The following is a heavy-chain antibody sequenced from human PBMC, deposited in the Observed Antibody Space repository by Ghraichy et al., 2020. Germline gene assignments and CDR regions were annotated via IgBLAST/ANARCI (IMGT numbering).Heavy chain of an antibody. J-gene: IGHJ4*02. CDR2: IYYRGSI. D-gene: IGHD3-22*01. Sequence: ETLSLTCTVSGGSISGDYWSWIRQPPGKGLEWIGYIYYRGSINYNPSLKGRVTISVDTSKNQFSLKLSSVTAADTAVYYCARGRRGGFYYYFDYWGQGTLVTVSS. CDR1: GGSISGDY. V-gene: IGHV4-59*01. CDR3: ARGRRGGFYYYFDY.